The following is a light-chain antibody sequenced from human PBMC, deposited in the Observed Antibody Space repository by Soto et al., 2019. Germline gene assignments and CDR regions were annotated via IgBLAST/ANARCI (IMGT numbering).Light chain of an antibody. V-gene: IGLV2-23*01. Sequence: QSVLTQPAAVSGSPGQSITISCTGTSSDVGSYNLVSWYQHHPGKAPKLMIYEGSKRPSGVSNRFAGSKSGNTASLTISGRQAEDYADYYGCSYAGSSTFYVFRTGTKLTVL. CDR1: SSDVGSYNL. CDR3: CSYAGSSTFYV. J-gene: IGLJ1*01. CDR2: EGS.